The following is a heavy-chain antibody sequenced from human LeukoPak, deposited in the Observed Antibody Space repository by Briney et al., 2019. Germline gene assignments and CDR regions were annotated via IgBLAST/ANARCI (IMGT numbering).Heavy chain of an antibody. D-gene: IGHD5-24*01. Sequence: PSETLSLTCTVSGGSMGTYYWSWIRQPPGKGLEWIGYVYYDGNNDYNPSLKSRVTTSIDTSKKQFSLKLTSVTAADTAVYYCARVKDDNNYDRAFDIWGQGTMVTVSS. V-gene: IGHV4-59*01. CDR3: ARVKDDNNYDRAFDI. CDR2: VYYDGNN. J-gene: IGHJ3*02. CDR1: GGSMGTYY.